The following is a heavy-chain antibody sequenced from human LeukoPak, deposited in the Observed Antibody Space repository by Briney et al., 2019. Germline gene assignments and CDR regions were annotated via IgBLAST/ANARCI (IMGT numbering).Heavy chain of an antibody. CDR2: MYYSGST. CDR3: ARFARGPGGNYYFDY. Sequence: SETLSLTCTVSGGSISSYYWSWIRHPPGKGLEGVGYMYYSGSTNYNHSLKSRSTISVDTSKNQNSLKLSSVTAADTAVYYCARFARGPGGNYYFDYWGQGTLVTVSS. CDR1: GGSISSYY. V-gene: IGHV4-59*01. D-gene: IGHD4-23*01. J-gene: IGHJ4*02.